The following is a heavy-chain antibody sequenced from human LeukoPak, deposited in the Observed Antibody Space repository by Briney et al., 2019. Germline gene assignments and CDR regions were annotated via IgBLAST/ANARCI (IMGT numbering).Heavy chain of an antibody. Sequence: ASVKVSCKASGYSFSGYYIHWVRQAPGQGLEWMGWMNPSNGGTNYAQRFQGRVTMTRDTSISTAYMEVSSLRSDDTAIYYCAREYEYSNSNWGQGTLVTVSS. J-gene: IGHJ4*02. CDR1: GYSFSGYY. V-gene: IGHV1-2*02. D-gene: IGHD6-6*01. CDR2: MNPSNGGT. CDR3: AREYEYSNSN.